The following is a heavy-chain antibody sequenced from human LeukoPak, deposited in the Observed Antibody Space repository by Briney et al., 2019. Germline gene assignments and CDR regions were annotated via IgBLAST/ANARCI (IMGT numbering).Heavy chain of an antibody. Sequence: ASVKVSCKASGYTFTSYGISWVRQAPGQGLEWMGWISAYNGNTNYAQKLQGRVTMTTDTSTSTAYMELRSLRSDDTAVYYCARGHYDILTGYYTGGYWGQGTLVTVSS. D-gene: IGHD3-9*01. CDR2: ISAYNGNT. CDR1: GYTFTSYG. V-gene: IGHV1-18*01. CDR3: ARGHYDILTGYYTGGY. J-gene: IGHJ4*02.